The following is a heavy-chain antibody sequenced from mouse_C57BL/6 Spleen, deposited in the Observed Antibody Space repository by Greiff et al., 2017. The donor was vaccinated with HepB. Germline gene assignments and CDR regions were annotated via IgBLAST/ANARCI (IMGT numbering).Heavy chain of an antibody. Sequence: ESGPGMVKPSQSLSLTRTVTGYSITSGYDWHWIRPFPGNKLEWTGFISYSGSTNYNASLKSRISIAHDTSKNHFFLKLNSVTTEDTATYYCAGEGGRYFDYWGQGTTLTVSS. CDR3: AGEGGRYFDY. CDR2: ISYSGST. D-gene: IGHD1-1*01. CDR1: GYSITSGYD. V-gene: IGHV3-1*01. J-gene: IGHJ2*01.